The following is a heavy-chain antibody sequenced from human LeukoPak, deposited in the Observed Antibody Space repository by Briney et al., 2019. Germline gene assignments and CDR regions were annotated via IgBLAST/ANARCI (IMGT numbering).Heavy chain of an antibody. D-gene: IGHD2-15*01. Sequence: ASVKVSCKASGYTFTSYGISWARQAPGQGLEWRGGISAYKGNTNYAQKLQGRVTMTTDTSTSTAYMELRSLRSDDTAVYYCARDGLDCSGGSCYETSEFDPWGQGTLVTVSS. CDR3: ARDGLDCSGGSCYETSEFDP. CDR2: ISAYKGNT. V-gene: IGHV1-18*01. CDR1: GYTFTSYG. J-gene: IGHJ5*02.